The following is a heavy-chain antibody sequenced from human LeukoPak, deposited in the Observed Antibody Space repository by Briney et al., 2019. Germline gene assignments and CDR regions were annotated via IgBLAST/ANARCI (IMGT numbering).Heavy chain of an antibody. J-gene: IGHJ4*02. CDR3: AKIVSGYPHGRDPNDY. D-gene: IGHD5-12*01. CDR1: GFTFSSYA. V-gene: IGHV3-23*01. CDR2: ISGSGGST. Sequence: GGSLRLSCAASGFTFSSYAMSWVRQAPGKGLEWVSAISGSGGSTYYADSVKGRFTISRDNSKNTLYLQMNGLRAEDTAVYYCAKIVSGYPHGRDPNDYWGQGTLVTVSS.